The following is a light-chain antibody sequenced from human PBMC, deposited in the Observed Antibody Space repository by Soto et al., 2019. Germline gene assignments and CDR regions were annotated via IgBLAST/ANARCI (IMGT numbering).Light chain of an antibody. Sequence: EIVMTQSPATLSVSPGGRATLSCRASYSVGSDLAWYQVRPGQAPRLLIYDASTRAIGIPTRFSGRGSGTEFTLTFSSLQSEDVAVYYCQQYNFWSLFSFAQGTKLEI. J-gene: IGKJ2*01. V-gene: IGKV3-15*01. CDR3: QQYNFWSLFS. CDR2: DAS. CDR1: YSVGSD.